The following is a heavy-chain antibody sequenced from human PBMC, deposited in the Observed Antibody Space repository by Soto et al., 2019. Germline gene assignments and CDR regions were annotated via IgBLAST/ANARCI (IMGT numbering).Heavy chain of an antibody. J-gene: IGHJ5*02. CDR1: GGSISGYY. CDR3: ARARGSYYWFDP. Sequence: ISRTCTISGGSISGYYWSWIRQPPGKGLEWIGYVYYTGSTKYNPSLESRVAMSADTSKNQFSLKVSSVTAADTAVYYCARARGSYYWFDPWGQGTLVTVSS. CDR2: VYYTGST. D-gene: IGHD1-26*01. V-gene: IGHV4-59*12.